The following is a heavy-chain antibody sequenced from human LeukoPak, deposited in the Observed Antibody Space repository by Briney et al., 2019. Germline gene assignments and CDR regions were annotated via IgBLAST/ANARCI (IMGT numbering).Heavy chain of an antibody. CDR2: IYHSGST. CDR3: ARDWAGRGVLWFGELSYYYYGVDV. V-gene: IGHV4-4*02. J-gene: IGHJ6*04. D-gene: IGHD3-10*01. CDR1: GGSISSSNW. Sequence: SGTLSLTCAVSGGSISSSNWWSWVRQPPGKGLEWIGEIYHSGSTNYNPSLKSRVTISVDKPKNQFSLKLSSVTAADTAVYYCARDWAGRGVLWFGELSYYYYGVDVWGKGTTVTVSS.